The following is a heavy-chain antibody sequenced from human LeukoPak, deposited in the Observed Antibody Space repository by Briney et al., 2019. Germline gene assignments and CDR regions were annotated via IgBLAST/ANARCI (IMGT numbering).Heavy chain of an antibody. CDR2: IRYDGSNK. J-gene: IGHJ6*03. Sequence: GGSLRLFCAASGFTFSSYGMPWVRQAPGKGLEWVAFIRYDGSNKYYADSVKGRFTISRDNSKNTLYLQMNSLRAEDTAVYYCAKDQVGGSYYYYYYMDVWGKGTTVTISS. CDR3: AKDQVGGSYYYYYYMDV. D-gene: IGHD1-26*01. CDR1: GFTFSSYG. V-gene: IGHV3-30*02.